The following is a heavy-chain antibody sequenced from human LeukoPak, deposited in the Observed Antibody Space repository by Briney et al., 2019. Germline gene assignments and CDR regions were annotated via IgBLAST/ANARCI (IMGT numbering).Heavy chain of an antibody. D-gene: IGHD2-2*01. CDR2: IYTSGST. CDR3: TRGLYCSSTSCYVNYYYYYYMDV. J-gene: IGHJ6*03. CDR1: GGSISSGSYY. V-gene: IGHV4-61*02. Sequence: SQTLSLTCTVSGGSISSGSYYWSWIRQPAGKGLEWIGRIYTSGSTNYNPSLKSRVTISVDTSKNQFSLKLSSVTAADTAVYYCTRGLYCSSTSCYVNYYYYYYMDVWGKGTTVTVSS.